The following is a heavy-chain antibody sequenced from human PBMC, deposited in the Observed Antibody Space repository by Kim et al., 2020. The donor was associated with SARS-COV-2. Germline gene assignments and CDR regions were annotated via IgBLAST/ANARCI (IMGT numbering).Heavy chain of an antibody. Sequence: ASVKVSCKASGYTFTGYYMHWVRQAPGQGLEWMGWINPNTSDTHYAQKFQGRVTMTRDTSIRTAYLELSRVRSDDTAFYYCTSDGDDGSSYWGQGTLVSV. CDR2: INPNTSDT. J-gene: IGHJ4*02. D-gene: IGHD3-10*01. V-gene: IGHV1-2*02. CDR1: GYTFTGYY. CDR3: TSDGDDGSSY.